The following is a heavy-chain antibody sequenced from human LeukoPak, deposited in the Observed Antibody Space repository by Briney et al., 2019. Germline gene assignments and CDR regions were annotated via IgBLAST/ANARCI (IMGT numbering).Heavy chain of an antibody. D-gene: IGHD4-17*01. J-gene: IGHJ6*02. Sequence: GGSLRLSCAASGFTFNNYAMSWVRQAPGKGLEWVSSITSSSSYIYYADSVKGRFTISRDNAQNSLYLQMNSLRADDTAVYYCARGTTDYIGMDVWGQGTTVTVSS. V-gene: IGHV3-21*01. CDR2: ITSSSSYI. CDR1: GFTFNNYA. CDR3: ARGTTDYIGMDV.